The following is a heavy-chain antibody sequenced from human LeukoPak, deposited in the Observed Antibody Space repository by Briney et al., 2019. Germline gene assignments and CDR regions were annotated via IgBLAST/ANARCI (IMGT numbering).Heavy chain of an antibody. CDR3: ARPAVAGLRAGGYDY. D-gene: IGHD6-19*01. V-gene: IGHV3-21*01. J-gene: IGHJ4*02. CDR2: ISSSSSYI. Sequence: GGSLRLSCAASGFTFSSYSMNWVRQAPGKGLEWVSSISSSSSYIYYADSVKGRFTISRDNAKNTLYLQMNSLRVEDTAVYYCARPAVAGLRAGGYDYWGQGTLVTVSS. CDR1: GFTFSSYS.